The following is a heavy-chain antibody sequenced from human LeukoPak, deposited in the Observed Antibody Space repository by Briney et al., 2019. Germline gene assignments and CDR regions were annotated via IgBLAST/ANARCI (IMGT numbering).Heavy chain of an antibody. J-gene: IGHJ4*02. CDR3: AKDGRAAGASLYYFDY. CDR2: ISYDGSNK. D-gene: IGHD1-26*01. V-gene: IGHV3-30-3*01. Sequence: GGSLRLSCAASGFTFSSYAMHWVRQAPGKGLEWVAVISYDGSNKYYADSVKGRFTISRDNSNNTLYLQMNSLRGDDTAVYYCAKDGRAAGASLYYFDYWGQGTLVTVSS. CDR1: GFTFSSYA.